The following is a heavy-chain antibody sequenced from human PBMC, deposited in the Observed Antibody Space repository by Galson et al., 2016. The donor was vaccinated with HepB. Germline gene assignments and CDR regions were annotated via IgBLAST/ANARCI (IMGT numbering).Heavy chain of an antibody. Sequence: SLRLSCAASGFTFSKYGMHWVRQAPGKGLEWVAVIWNEGKTRYNTDSVEGRLTISRDNSKSTLYLQVNSLRVEDTAVYYCAKEVKEFDFWSGYSIGAFDIWGQGTMVTVSS. V-gene: IGHV3-33*03. CDR2: IWNEGKTR. CDR3: AKEVKEFDFWSGYSIGAFDI. J-gene: IGHJ3*02. CDR1: GFTFSKYG. D-gene: IGHD3-3*01.